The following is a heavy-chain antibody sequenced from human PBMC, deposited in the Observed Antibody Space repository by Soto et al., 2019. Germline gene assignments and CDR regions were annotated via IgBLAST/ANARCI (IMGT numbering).Heavy chain of an antibody. CDR1: GGSFSGYY. V-gene: IGHV4-34*01. CDR2: INHSGST. J-gene: IGHJ5*02. CDR3: ARKGRVLWFGELRFDP. Sequence: QVQLQQWGAGLLKPSETLSLTCAVYGGSFSGYYWSWIRQPPGKGLEWIGEINHSGSTNYNPSLKSRVTISVDTSKNQFSRKLSSVTAADTAVYYCARKGRVLWFGELRFDPWGQGTLVTVSS. D-gene: IGHD3-10*01.